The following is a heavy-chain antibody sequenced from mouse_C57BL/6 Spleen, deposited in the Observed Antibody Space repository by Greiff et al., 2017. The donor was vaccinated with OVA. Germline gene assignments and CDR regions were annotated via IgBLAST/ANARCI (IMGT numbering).Heavy chain of an antibody. V-gene: IGHV5-16*01. CDR2: INYDGSST. CDR1: GFTFSDYY. J-gene: IGHJ1*03. D-gene: IGHD1-1*01. Sequence: EVQLVESEGGLVQPGSSMKLSCTASGFTFSDYYMAWVRQVPEKGLEWVANINYDGSSTYYLDSLKSRFIISRDNAKNILYLQMSSLKSEDTATYYCARAVLLQGYFDVWGTGTTVTVSS. CDR3: ARAVLLQGYFDV.